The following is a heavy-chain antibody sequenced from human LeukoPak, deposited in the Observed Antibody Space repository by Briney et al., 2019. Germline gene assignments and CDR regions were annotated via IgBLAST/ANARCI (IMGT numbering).Heavy chain of an antibody. Sequence: SVKVSCKASGYTFTGYYMHWVRQAPGQGLEWMGRIIPIFGTANYAQKFQGRVTITTGESTSTAYMELSSLRSEDTAVYYCAREWYYYDSSGSENYYFDYWGQGTLVTVSS. V-gene: IGHV1-69*05. CDR2: IIPIFGTA. J-gene: IGHJ4*02. CDR3: AREWYYYDSSGSENYYFDY. D-gene: IGHD3-22*01. CDR1: GYTFTGYY.